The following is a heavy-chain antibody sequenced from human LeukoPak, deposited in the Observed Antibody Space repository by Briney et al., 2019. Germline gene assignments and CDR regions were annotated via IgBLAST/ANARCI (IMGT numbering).Heavy chain of an antibody. V-gene: IGHV3-23*01. D-gene: IGHD4-17*01. CDR2: ISGSGYST. CDR3: AKGRFYGDYEV. CDR1: GFTFSSYS. Sequence: GGSLRLSCAASGFTFSSYSMNWVRQAPGKGLEWVSAISGSGYSTYYADSVKGRFTISRDNSKNTLSLQMNSLRAEDTAIYYCAKGRFYGDYEVWGQGTLVTVSS. J-gene: IGHJ4*02.